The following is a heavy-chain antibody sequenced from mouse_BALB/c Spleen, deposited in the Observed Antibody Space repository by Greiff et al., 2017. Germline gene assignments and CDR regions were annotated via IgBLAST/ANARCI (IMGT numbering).Heavy chain of an antibody. V-gene: IGHV1S81*02. CDR2: INPSNGGT. J-gene: IGHJ3*01. Sequence: VQLQQSGAELVKPGASVKLSCKASGYTFTSYYMYWVKQRPGQGLEWIGEINPSNGGTNFNEKFKSKATLTVDKSSSTAYMQLSSLTSEDSAVYYCTRCYYGSSWFAYWGQGTLVTVSA. CDR1: GYTFTSYY. CDR3: TRCYYGSSWFAY. D-gene: IGHD1-1*01.